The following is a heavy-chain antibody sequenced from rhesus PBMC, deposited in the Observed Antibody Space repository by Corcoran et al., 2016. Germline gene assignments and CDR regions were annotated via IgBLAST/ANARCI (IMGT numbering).Heavy chain of an antibody. Sequence: QVQLQESGPGLVKPSETLSLTCAVSGGSISGYWWGWIRQPPGKGLEWIGYIGGSRWSTSTNPSPESRVTISTDPSKTQFSLKLRSVPAADTAVYYCASSPVRYCTSTTCFYFDYWGQGVLDTVSS. D-gene: IGHD2-2*01. CDR2: IGGSRWST. J-gene: IGHJ4*01. CDR1: GGSISGYW. V-gene: IGHV4-165*01. CDR3: ASSPVRYCTSTTCFYFDY.